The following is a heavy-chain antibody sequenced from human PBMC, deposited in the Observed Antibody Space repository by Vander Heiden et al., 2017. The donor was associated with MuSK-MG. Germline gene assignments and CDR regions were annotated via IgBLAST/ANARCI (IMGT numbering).Heavy chain of an antibody. V-gene: IGHV1-2*02. CDR2: INPNSGGT. CDR1: GYTSTGLD. J-gene: IGHJ6*02. CDR3: ARDRTTVTTPWGYYGMDV. D-gene: IGHD4-17*01. Sequence: QVQLAQSGAGVKKHGAAWKGSGKASGYTSTGLDIHWVRQAPGEGLEWMGWINPNSGGTNYARKFQGRVTMTRETSISTAYMELRRLRSDDTAVYYCARDRTTVTTPWGYYGMDVWGQGTTVTVSS.